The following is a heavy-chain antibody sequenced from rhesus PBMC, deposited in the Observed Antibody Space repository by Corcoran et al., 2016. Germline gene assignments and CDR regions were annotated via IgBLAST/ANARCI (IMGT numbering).Heavy chain of an antibody. V-gene: IGHV2S1*01. CDR1: GFSISTSGMG. D-gene: IGHD6-31*01. CDR3: ARRRPGSGWYFDY. J-gene: IGHJ4*01. Sequence: QVTLKESGPALVKPTQTLTLTCTFSGFSISTSGMGVGWIRQPPGKSLEWLALIYWEDDKYYISSLKSTLTISKDTSKNQVVLPMTNMDPVDTATYYCARRRPGSGWYFDYWGQGVLVTVSS. CDR2: IYWEDDK.